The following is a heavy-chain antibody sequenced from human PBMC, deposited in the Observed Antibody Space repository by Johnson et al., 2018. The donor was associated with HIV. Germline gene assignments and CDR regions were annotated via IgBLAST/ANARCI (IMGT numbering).Heavy chain of an antibody. V-gene: IGHV3-33*01. Sequence: QVQLVESGGGVVQPGRSLRLSCAASGLTFSSYGMHWVRQAPGKGLAWVAVIWYDGSVKNYVDSVTGRFTISRDNAKNSLYLQMDSLRAEDTAVYYCARDRSSGYSVTFDIWGQGTMVTVSA. CDR2: IWYDGSVK. J-gene: IGHJ3*02. CDR1: GLTFSSYG. CDR3: ARDRSSGYSVTFDI. D-gene: IGHD3-22*01.